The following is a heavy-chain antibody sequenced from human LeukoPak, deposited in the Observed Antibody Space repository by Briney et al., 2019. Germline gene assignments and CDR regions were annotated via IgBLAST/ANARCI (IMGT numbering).Heavy chain of an antibody. CDR2: IKQDGSEK. J-gene: IGHJ4*02. D-gene: IGHD2-15*01. Sequence: QTGGSLRLSCAASGFTFSSYWMSWVRQAPGKGLEWVANIKQDGSEKYYVDSVKGRFTISRDNAKNSLYLQMNSLRAEDTAVYYCARDVTQPLLPYYFDYWGQGTLVTVSS. V-gene: IGHV3-7*01. CDR1: GFTFSSYW. CDR3: ARDVTQPLLPYYFDY.